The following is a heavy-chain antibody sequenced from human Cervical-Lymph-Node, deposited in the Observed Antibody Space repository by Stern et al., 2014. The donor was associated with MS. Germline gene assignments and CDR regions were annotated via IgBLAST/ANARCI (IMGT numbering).Heavy chain of an antibody. J-gene: IGHJ4*01. V-gene: IGHV4-59*01. CDR2: VYYTGTT. CDR3: ARDTATFPRVLDY. CDR1: GGSISSYY. D-gene: IGHD2-21*02. Sequence: QVQLQESGPGLVKPSETLSLTCTVSGGSISSYYWNWIRQYPGKGLEWIGYVYYTGTTNYNPSLKSRVTISSDTSKTQFSLKMTSVTAADTAIYYCARDTATFPRVLDYWGHGSLVTVSS.